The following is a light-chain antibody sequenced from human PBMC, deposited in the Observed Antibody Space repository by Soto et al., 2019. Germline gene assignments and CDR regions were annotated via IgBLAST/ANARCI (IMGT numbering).Light chain of an antibody. CDR2: EVS. V-gene: IGLV2-14*01. CDR1: SSDVGGYNY. Sequence: QSALTQPASVSGSPGQSITISCTGTSSDVGGYNYVSWYQQHPGKAPRLMSYEVSDRPSGVSDRFSGSKSGNTASLTISGLQAEDEDDYYCSSYTTSSTRVVFGGGTKVTVL. CDR3: SSYTTSSTRVV. J-gene: IGLJ2*01.